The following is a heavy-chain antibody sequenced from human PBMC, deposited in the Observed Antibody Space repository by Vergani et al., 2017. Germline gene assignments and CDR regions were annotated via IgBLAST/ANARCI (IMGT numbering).Heavy chain of an antibody. Sequence: QVQLQESGPGLVKPSETLSLTCPVSGGSISSYYWSWIRQPPGKGLEWIGYIYYSGSTKYNPSLKSRVNISVDTSKNQFSLKLSSVPAAATAVYYCARHPSVGGWYYFDYWGQGTLVTVSS. D-gene: IGHD6-19*01. CDR1: GGSISSYY. J-gene: IGHJ4*02. CDR2: IYYSGST. V-gene: IGHV4-59*08. CDR3: ARHPSVGGWYYFDY.